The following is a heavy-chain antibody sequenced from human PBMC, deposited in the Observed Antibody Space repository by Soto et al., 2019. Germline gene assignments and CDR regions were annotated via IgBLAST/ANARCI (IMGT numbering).Heavy chain of an antibody. V-gene: IGHV3-33*01. CDR1: GFTFSSYG. Sequence: GGSLRLSCAASGFTFSSYGMHWVRQAPGKGLEWVAVIWYDGSNKYYADSVKGRFTISRDNSKNTLYLQMNSLRAEDTAVYYCARDGSYYGMDVWGQGTTVTVSS. J-gene: IGHJ6*02. CDR2: IWYDGSNK. CDR3: ARDGSYYGMDV.